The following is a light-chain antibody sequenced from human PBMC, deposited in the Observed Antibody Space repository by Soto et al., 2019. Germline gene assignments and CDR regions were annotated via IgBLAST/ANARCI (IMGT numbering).Light chain of an antibody. CDR3: SSYTSSSTHV. V-gene: IGLV2-14*01. J-gene: IGLJ1*01. CDR1: SSDVGNYNY. Sequence: QSALTQPASVSGSPGQSITISCTGTSSDVGNYNYVSWYQQHPGKAPKLMIYEVSNRPSGVSNRFSGSKSGNTASLTISGLQAEDEADYYCSSYTSSSTHVFGPGTKLTVL. CDR2: EVS.